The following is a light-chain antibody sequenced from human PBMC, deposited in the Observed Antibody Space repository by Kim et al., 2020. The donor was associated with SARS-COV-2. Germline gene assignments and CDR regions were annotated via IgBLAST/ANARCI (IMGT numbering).Light chain of an antibody. Sequence: QSALTQPASVSGSPGQSITISCTGTRSDVGSFNLVSWYQQYPGKAPKLMIYEVSERPSGVSNRFSGSKSGNTASLTISGLQGEDEANYYCCSYAGSNTWVFGGGTQLTVL. CDR1: RSDVGSFNL. CDR3: CSYAGSNTWV. J-gene: IGLJ3*02. CDR2: EVS. V-gene: IGLV2-23*02.